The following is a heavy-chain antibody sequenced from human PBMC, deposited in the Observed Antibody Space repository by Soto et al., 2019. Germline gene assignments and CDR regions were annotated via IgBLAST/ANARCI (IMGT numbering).Heavy chain of an antibody. V-gene: IGHV1-46*01. CDR3: ARRGMSKIGFDT. D-gene: IGHD3-10*01. CDR1: GYIFSNYY. CDR2: FNPSGDAT. J-gene: IGHJ3*02. Sequence: QVQLVQSGAEVKKPGTSVKVSCKASGYIFSNYYMHWVRQAPGQGLEWMGVFNPSGDATHYAQSFQGRVSVTRDTSTSTVYMERSTLTSEDTAVYYCARRGMSKIGFDTWGQGTMVTVSS.